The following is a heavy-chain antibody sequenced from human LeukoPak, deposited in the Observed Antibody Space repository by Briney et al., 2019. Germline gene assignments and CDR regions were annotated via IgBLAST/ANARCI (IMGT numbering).Heavy chain of an antibody. CDR2: IYSSGNT. D-gene: IGHD3-9*01. CDR1: GDSISSYY. Sequence: SETLSLTCTVSGDSISSYYWSWIRQPAGKGLEWIGRIYSSGNTNYSPSLKSRVTMSVDTSKNQFSLKMTSVTAADTAVYYCARGPASHILTGYYTSGAFDIWGQGTMVTVSS. CDR3: ARGPASHILTGYYTSGAFDI. V-gene: IGHV4-4*07. J-gene: IGHJ3*02.